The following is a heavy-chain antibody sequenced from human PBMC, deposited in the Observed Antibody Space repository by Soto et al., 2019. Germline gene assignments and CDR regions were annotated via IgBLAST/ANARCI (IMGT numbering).Heavy chain of an antibody. Sequence: GGSLRLSCAAPGFTVSSNYMSWVRQAPGRGLEWVARIKTTSDGGTIHYAAPVKGRFTISRDDSKDTLFLQMNSLKIEDTALYYCIRDPYGSTWGQGTLVTVSS. CDR2: IKTTSDGGTI. J-gene: IGHJ5*02. D-gene: IGHD3-10*01. CDR3: IRDPYGST. V-gene: IGHV3-15*01. CDR1: GFTVSSNY.